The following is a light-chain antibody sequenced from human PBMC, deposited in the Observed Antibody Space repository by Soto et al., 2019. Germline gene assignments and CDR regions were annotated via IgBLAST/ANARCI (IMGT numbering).Light chain of an antibody. V-gene: IGKV3-15*01. Sequence: EIVMTQSPATLSVSPGETVTLSCRASESVSSLCWYQHKPGQAPRLLLYGASTRAIGTPARISGSGSGTEFTLTITSLQSEDFALYYCQQHRNWPYSFGQGTKVEIK. CDR2: GAS. J-gene: IGKJ2*03. CDR1: ESVSSL. CDR3: QQHRNWPYS.